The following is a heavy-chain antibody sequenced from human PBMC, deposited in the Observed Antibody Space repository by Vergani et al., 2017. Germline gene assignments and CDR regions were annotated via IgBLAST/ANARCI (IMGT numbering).Heavy chain of an antibody. CDR3: AREYSSSVGFLAY. V-gene: IGHV4-4*07. J-gene: IGHJ4*02. Sequence: QVQLQESGPGLVKPSETLSLTCIVSGGSISPYYWSWIRQPAGKGLEWIGRIYASESTNYNPSLKGRVTMSVDTSKNQFSLKRGSVTAADTAVYYCAREYSSSVGFLAYWGQGTLVTVSS. CDR2: IYASEST. D-gene: IGHD6-6*01. CDR1: GGSISPYY.